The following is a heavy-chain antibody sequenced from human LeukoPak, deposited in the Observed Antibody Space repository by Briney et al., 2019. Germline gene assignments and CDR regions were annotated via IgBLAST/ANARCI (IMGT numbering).Heavy chain of an antibody. CDR2: INPSGGST. Sequence: ASVKVSCKASGYTFTGYYIHWVRQAPGQGLEWMGWINPSGGSTSYAQKFQGRVTMTRDMSTSTVYMELSSLRSEDTAVYYCAGGTVGATHYWGQGTLVTVSS. J-gene: IGHJ4*02. CDR3: AGGTVGATHY. V-gene: IGHV1-46*01. CDR1: GYTFTGYY. D-gene: IGHD1-26*01.